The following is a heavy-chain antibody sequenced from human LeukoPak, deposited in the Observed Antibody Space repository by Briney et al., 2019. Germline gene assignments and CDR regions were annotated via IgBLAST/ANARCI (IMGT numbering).Heavy chain of an antibody. CDR2: IIPILGIA. V-gene: IGHV1-69*04. D-gene: IGHD1-26*01. CDR3: ARRGNYYYYGMDV. CDR1: GGTFSSYA. J-gene: IGHJ6*02. Sequence: ASVKVSCKASGGTFSSYAISWVRQAPGQGLEWMGRIIPILGIANYAQKFQGRVTITADNSTSTAYMELSSLRSEDTAVYYCARRGNYYYYGMDVWGQGTTVTVSS.